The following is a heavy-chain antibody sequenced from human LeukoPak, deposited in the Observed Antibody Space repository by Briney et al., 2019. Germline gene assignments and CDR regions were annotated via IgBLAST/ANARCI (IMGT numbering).Heavy chain of an antibody. V-gene: IGHV5-51*01. J-gene: IGHJ4*02. CDR2: IYAGDSES. D-gene: IGHD1-26*01. CDR3: GRLRLTESGRFND. Sequence: PGEPLKISCKGSGYRFTSYWIGWVRQMPGKGLEWMGIIYAGDSESRYSPSFQGHVTISADKSISTAYLQRSSLKASDTATYYCGRLRLTESGRFNDWGKGTLVTVS. CDR1: GYRFTSYW.